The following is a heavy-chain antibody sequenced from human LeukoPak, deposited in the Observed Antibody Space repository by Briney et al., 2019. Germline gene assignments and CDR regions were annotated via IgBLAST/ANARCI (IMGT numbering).Heavy chain of an antibody. J-gene: IGHJ4*02. CDR1: GGSFSGYY. CDR3: ARGHLFRGSGSCFDY. CDR2: INHSGST. D-gene: IGHD3-10*01. Sequence: PSETLSLTCAVYGGSFSGYYWSWIRQPPGKGLEWIGEINHSGSTNYNPSLKSRVTISVDTSKNQFSLKLSSVTAADTAVYYCARGHLFRGSGSCFDYWGQGTLVTVSS. V-gene: IGHV4-34*01.